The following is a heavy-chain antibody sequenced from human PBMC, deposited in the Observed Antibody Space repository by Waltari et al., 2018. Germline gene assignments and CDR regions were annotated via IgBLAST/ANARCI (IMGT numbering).Heavy chain of an antibody. CDR1: GYTLPELS. D-gene: IGHD2-2*01. J-gene: IGHJ6*02. V-gene: IGHV1-24*01. CDR3: ATNLHALRDNYYYYGMDV. Sequence: QVQLVQSGAEVKKPGASVKVSCKVSGYTLPELSMHWVRQAPGKGLEWMGGFDPEDGETTYAQKFQGRVTMTEDTSTDTAYMELSSLRSEDTAVYYCATNLHALRDNYYYYGMDVWGQGTTVTVSS. CDR2: FDPEDGET.